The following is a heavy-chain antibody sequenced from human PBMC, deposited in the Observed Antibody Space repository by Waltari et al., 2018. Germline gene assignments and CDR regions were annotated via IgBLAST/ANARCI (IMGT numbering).Heavy chain of an antibody. Sequence: WSWVRQSPDKGLEWIGQCHRNGRTNYNPSLASRATVSLDSSMNQFSLRILSATAADTAVYYCARDLGRGLFLDSWGQGTLVTVSP. CDR2: CHRNGRT. V-gene: IGHV4-4*02. D-gene: IGHD2-15*01. CDR3: ARDLGRGLFLDS. J-gene: IGHJ4*02.